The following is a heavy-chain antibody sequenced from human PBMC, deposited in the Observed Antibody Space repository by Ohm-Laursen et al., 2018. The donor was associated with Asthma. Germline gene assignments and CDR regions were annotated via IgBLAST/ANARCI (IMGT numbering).Heavy chain of an antibody. CDR2: IYSTGST. D-gene: IGHD2-15*01. CDR3: AFCTGGTCYSGVFDV. CDR1: GASFSTSY. J-gene: IGHJ3*01. Sequence: SDTLSLTCTLSGASFSTSYWGWIRQPPGKGLEWIGYIYSTGSTNYNPSLESRVTISIDTSTNQFSLKLSSVTAADTAVYFCAFCTGGTCYSGVFDVWGQGVRVTVSS. V-gene: IGHV4-59*07.